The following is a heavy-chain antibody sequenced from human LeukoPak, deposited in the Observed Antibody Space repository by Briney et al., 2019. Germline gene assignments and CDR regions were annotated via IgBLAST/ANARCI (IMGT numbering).Heavy chain of an antibody. D-gene: IGHD3-10*01. V-gene: IGHV3-21*01. Sequence: PGGSLRLSCAASGFTFSSYSMNWVRQAPGKGLEWVSSISSSSSYIYYADSVKGRFTISRDNAKNSLYLQMNSLRAEDTAVYYCARWVWFGESYYYYYYMDVWGKGTTVTVSS. CDR3: ARWVWFGESYYYYYYMDV. CDR2: ISSSSSYI. J-gene: IGHJ6*03. CDR1: GFTFSSYS.